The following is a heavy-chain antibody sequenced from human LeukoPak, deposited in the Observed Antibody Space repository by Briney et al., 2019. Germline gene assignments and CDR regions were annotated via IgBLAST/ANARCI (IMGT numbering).Heavy chain of an antibody. Sequence: PGRSLRLSCVASGFSVHNFAMHWVRQAPGKGLEWVAVISHDGSYDKYADSVKGRFTISRDNSKNTLYLQMNSLRAEDTAVYYCARVRTWGITGTTSFDYWGQGTLVTVSS. CDR1: GFSVHNFA. V-gene: IGHV3-30*04. CDR2: ISHDGSYD. CDR3: ARVRTWGITGTTSFDY. J-gene: IGHJ4*02. D-gene: IGHD1-7*01.